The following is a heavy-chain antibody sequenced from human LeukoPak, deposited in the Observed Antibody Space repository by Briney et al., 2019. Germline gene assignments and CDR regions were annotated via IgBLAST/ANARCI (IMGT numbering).Heavy chain of an antibody. D-gene: IGHD6-13*01. J-gene: IGHJ6*03. CDR1: GYSISSGYY. V-gene: IGHV4-61*02. CDR2: IYISGST. Sequence: PSETLSLTCTVSGYSISSGYYWSWLRQPAGKGLEWIGRIYISGSTNYNPSLKGRVTISVDTSKNQFSLNLSSVTAADTAVYYCARDLRGSSSPYYMDVWGKGTTVTVSS. CDR3: ARDLRGSSSPYYMDV.